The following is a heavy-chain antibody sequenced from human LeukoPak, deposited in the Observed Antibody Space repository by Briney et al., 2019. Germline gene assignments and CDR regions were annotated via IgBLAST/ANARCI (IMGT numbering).Heavy chain of an antibody. Sequence: GGSLRLSCAASGFTFSSHGMSWVRQAPGKGLEWVSTISGSGDYTYYADSVKGRFTISRDNSKNTLYLQMNSLRAEDTAVYYCARANGITMVRGVIISSGAFDIWGQGTMVTVSS. J-gene: IGHJ3*02. D-gene: IGHD3-10*01. CDR2: ISGSGDYT. CDR3: ARANGITMVRGVIISSGAFDI. CDR1: GFTFSSHG. V-gene: IGHV3-23*01.